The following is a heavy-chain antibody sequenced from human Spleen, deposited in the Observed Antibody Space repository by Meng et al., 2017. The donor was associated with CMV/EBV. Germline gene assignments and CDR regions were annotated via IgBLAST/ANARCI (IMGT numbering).Heavy chain of an antibody. V-gene: IGHV3-20*04. J-gene: IGHJ6*02. CDR3: ARGSAARLYSAYYYYYGMDV. D-gene: IGHD6-6*01. CDR2: TNWNGGST. CDR1: GFTFDDYA. Sequence: GESLKISCAASGFTFDDYAMHWVRQAPGRGLEWVSGTNWNGGSTSYADSVKGRFSISRDNAKNSLYLQMNTLRAEDTAMYYCARGSAARLYSAYYYYYGMDVWGQGTTVTVSS.